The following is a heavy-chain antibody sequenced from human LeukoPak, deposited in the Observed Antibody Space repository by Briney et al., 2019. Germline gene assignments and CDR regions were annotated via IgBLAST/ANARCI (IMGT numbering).Heavy chain of an antibody. CDR3: ARAVPFFWFFDY. V-gene: IGHV4-34*01. D-gene: IGHD3-3*01. Sequence: TSETLSLTCAVYGGSFSGYYWSWIRQPPGKGLEWIGEINHSGSTNYNPSLKSRVTISVDTSKNQFSLKLSSVTAADTAVYYCARAVPFFWFFDYWGQGTLVTVSS. J-gene: IGHJ4*02. CDR1: GGSFSGYY. CDR2: INHSGST.